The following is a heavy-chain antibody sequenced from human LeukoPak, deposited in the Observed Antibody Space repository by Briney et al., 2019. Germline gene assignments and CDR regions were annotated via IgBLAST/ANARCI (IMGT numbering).Heavy chain of an antibody. D-gene: IGHD4-23*01. Sequence: PSETLSLTCTVSGGSIRKFYWSWVRQTPGRGLEWIGYVSNSGTNYNPSLKSRVTISMDTSKNQFSLNLNSLTAADTADYYCARDYGGKFDCWGQGTLVTVSS. J-gene: IGHJ4*02. CDR2: VSNSGT. CDR1: GGSIRKFY. CDR3: ARDYGGKFDC. V-gene: IGHV4-59*01.